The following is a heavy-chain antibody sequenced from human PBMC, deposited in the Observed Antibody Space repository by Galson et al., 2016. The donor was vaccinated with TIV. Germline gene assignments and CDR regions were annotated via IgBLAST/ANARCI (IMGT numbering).Heavy chain of an antibody. CDR3: AKDANIVVVVAAYYFEY. J-gene: IGHJ4*02. Sequence: SLRLSCAASGFTFSRFAMSWVRQAPGKGLEWVSTITDSGGNTYYADSVKGRFTISRDNSKNTLYLQMNSLRAEDTAVYYCAKDANIVVVVAAYYFEYWGQGTPVTVSS. CDR2: ITDSGGNT. D-gene: IGHD2-15*01. CDR1: GFTFSRFA. V-gene: IGHV3-23*01.